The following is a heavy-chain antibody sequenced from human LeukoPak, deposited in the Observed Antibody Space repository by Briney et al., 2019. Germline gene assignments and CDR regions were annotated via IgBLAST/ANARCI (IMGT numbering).Heavy chain of an antibody. V-gene: IGHV1-18*01. Sequence: GASVKVSCKASGYTFTNYGISWVRQAPGQGLEWMGWINAYNGNTNYAEKFQGRVTMTTDTSTSTAYMELRSLRSDDTAVYYCARLVTGDVYNFLDQWGQGTLVTVSS. J-gene: IGHJ4*02. CDR1: GYTFTNYG. CDR2: INAYNGNT. CDR3: ARLVTGDVYNFLDQ. D-gene: IGHD5-24*01.